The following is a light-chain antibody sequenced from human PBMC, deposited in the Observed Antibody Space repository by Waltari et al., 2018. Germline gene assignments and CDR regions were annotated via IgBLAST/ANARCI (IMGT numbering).Light chain of an antibody. V-gene: IGKV4-1*01. CDR3: QQYYSIPPA. CDR1: QSVLYSSNNENY. CDR2: WAS. Sequence: DIVMTQSPDSLAVSLGERATINCKSSQSVLYSSNNENYLAWYQQKPGEPPKLLIYWASARPSGVPGRFSGSGSGTDFTLTISSLQAEDVAVYYCQQYYSIPPAFGQGTKLEIQ. J-gene: IGKJ2*01.